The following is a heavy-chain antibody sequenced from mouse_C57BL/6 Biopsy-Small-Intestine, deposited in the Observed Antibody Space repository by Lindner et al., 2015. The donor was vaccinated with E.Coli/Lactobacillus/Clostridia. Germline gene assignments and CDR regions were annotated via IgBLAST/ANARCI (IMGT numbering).Heavy chain of an antibody. CDR1: GGTFRSYA. V-gene: IGHV1-81*01. CDR3: ARKLDYGDYYYYGMDV. J-gene: IGHJ1*01. D-gene: IGHD1-1*01. CDR2: IIPIFDTT. Sequence: SVKVSCKTSGGTFRSYAISWVRQAPGQGLEWMGGIIPIFDTTNYAQKFQGRVTITADESTRTVYMELSSLRSEDTAVYYCARKLDYGDYYYYGMDVWGQGTTVTVSS.